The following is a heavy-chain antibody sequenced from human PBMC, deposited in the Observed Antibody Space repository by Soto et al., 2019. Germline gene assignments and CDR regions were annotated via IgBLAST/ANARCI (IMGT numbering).Heavy chain of an antibody. V-gene: IGHV1-2*02. CDR1: GYTFAGYY. CDR2: INPNSGGT. J-gene: IGHJ4*02. D-gene: IGHD2-2*02. Sequence: QVQLVQSGAEVKKPGASVKVSCKASGYTFAGYYMHWVRQAPGQGLEWMGWINPNSGGTNYAQKFQGRVTMTRDTSISTAYMELSRLRSDDTAVYYCAREGYCSSTSCYIDKYWSQGTLVTVSS. CDR3: AREGYCSSTSCYIDKY.